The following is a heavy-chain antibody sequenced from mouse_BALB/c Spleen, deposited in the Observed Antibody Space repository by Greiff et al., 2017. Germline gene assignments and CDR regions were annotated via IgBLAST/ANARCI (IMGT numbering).Heavy chain of an antibody. CDR1: GYSITSGYY. D-gene: IGHD1-1*01. CDR3: ARGGYYGSTRSDYYFDY. V-gene: IGHV3-6*02. Sequence: DVQLQESGPGLVKPSQSLSLTCSVTGYSITSGYYWNWIRQFPGNKLEWMGYISYDGSNNYNPSLKNRISITRDTSKNQFFLKLNSVTTEDTATYYCARGGYYGSTRSDYYFDYWGQGTTLTVSS. J-gene: IGHJ2*01. CDR2: ISYDGSN.